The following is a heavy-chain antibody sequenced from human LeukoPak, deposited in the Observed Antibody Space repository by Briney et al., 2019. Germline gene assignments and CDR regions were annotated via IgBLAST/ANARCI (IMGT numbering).Heavy chain of an antibody. CDR3: ARDNYGGNWYFDL. Sequence: GASVKVSCKASGYTFSGNYIHWVRQAPGQGPEWMGWVNPDSGGTNYAQDFQGRVTMTRDTSISTAYMELSSLRSDDTAVYYCARDNYGGNWYFDLWGRGTLVTVSS. D-gene: IGHD4-23*01. J-gene: IGHJ2*01. CDR1: GYTFSGNY. V-gene: IGHV1-2*02. CDR2: VNPDSGGT.